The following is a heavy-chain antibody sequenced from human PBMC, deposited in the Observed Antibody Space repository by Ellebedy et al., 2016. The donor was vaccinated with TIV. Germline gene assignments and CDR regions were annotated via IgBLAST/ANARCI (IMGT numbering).Heavy chain of an antibody. V-gene: IGHV1-46*01. J-gene: IGHJ5*02. CDR1: GYTFTSYY. D-gene: IGHD2-21*02. Sequence: ASVKVSCXASGYTFTSYYMHWVRQAPEQGLEWMGIINPSGGSTSYAQKFQGRVTMTRDTSTSTVYMELSSLRSEDTAVYYCARDPRASYCGGDCTPAPWFDPWGQGTLVTVSS. CDR2: INPSGGST. CDR3: ARDPRASYCGGDCTPAPWFDP.